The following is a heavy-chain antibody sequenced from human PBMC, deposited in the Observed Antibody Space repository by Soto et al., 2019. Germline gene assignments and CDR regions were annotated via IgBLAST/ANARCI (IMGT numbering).Heavy chain of an antibody. J-gene: IGHJ6*02. V-gene: IGHV1-69*06. D-gene: IGHD6-19*01. CDR2: IIPMFGSP. Sequence: SVKVSCKASGGTLSTNAISWVRQAPGQGLEWMGAIIPMFGSPKYAQKFLGRVTITADNPTSTIYMEMISLTSADTAVYYCARGGFVAGLYNAMDAWGQGTTVTVSS. CDR1: GGTLSTNA. CDR3: ARGGFVAGLYNAMDA.